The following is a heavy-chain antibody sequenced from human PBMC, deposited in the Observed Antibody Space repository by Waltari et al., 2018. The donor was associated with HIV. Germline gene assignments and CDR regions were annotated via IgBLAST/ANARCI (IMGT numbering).Heavy chain of an antibody. CDR3: AREGSTVASFHH. D-gene: IGHD4-17*01. CDR2: IKDDGSDK. Sequence: EVQLVESGGGLVQPGGSLRLSCAASGFSVTTHWMTWVRLAPGKGLEWVANIKDDGSDKFYVDSVKGRFTISRDNAKNSLYLQMNSLRVEDTAIYYCAREGSTVASFHHWGQGTLVTVSS. CDR1: GFSVTTHW. V-gene: IGHV3-7*01. J-gene: IGHJ1*01.